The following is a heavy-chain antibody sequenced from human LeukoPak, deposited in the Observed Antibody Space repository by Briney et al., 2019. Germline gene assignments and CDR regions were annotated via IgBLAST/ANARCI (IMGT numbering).Heavy chain of an antibody. Sequence: GASLKISGKCSGSCFTSYWIGLGRPMRGKVLEWMGIIYRGDSDTRYSPSFQGQVTISADKSIRTAYLQWSSLKASDTAMYYCARWGRDGYNGFVSWGQRALVTVSS. CDR3: ARWGRDGYNGFVS. J-gene: IGHJ4*02. CDR1: GSCFTSYW. V-gene: IGHV5-51*01. CDR2: IYRGDSDT. D-gene: IGHD5-24*01.